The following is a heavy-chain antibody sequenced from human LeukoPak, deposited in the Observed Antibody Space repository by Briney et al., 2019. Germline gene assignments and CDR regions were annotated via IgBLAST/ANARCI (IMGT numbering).Heavy chain of an antibody. CDR2: INPNSGGT. D-gene: IGHD6-13*01. Sequence: ASVKVSCKASGYTFTGYYMHWVRQAPGQGLEWMGWINPNSGGTNYAQKFQGRVTMTRDTSISTAYMELSRLRSDDTAVYYCAREQQLVPFDYYGMDVWGQGTTVTVSS. J-gene: IGHJ6*02. CDR3: AREQQLVPFDYYGMDV. CDR1: GYTFTGYY. V-gene: IGHV1-2*02.